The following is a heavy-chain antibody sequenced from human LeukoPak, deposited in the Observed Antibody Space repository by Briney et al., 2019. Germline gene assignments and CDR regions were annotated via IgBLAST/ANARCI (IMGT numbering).Heavy chain of an antibody. CDR2: ISSSSTI. CDR3: AREEDMYSSSWIGY. Sequence: GGSLRLSCAASGFTFSSYSMNWVRQAPGKGLEWVSYISSSSTIYYADSVKGRFTISRDNAKNSLYLQMNSLRAEDTTVYYCAREEDMYSSSWIGYWGQGTLVTVSS. D-gene: IGHD6-13*01. J-gene: IGHJ4*02. CDR1: GFTFSSYS. V-gene: IGHV3-48*01.